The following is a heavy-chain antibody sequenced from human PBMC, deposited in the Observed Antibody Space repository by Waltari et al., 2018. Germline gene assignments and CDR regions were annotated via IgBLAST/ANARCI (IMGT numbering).Heavy chain of an antibody. CDR2: ISWNSGSI. J-gene: IGHJ4*02. D-gene: IGHD6-19*01. CDR1: GFTFDDYA. V-gene: IGHV3-9*01. Sequence: EVQLVESGGGLVQPGRSLRLSCAASGFTFDDYAMHWVRQAPGKGREWVAGISWNSGSIGYADSVKGRFTISRDNAKNSLYLQMNSLRAEDTALYYCAKDHALYSSGTFDYWGQGTLVTVSS. CDR3: AKDHALYSSGTFDY.